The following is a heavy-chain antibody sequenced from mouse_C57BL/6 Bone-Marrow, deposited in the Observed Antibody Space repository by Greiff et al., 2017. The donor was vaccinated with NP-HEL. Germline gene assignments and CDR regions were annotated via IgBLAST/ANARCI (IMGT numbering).Heavy chain of an antibody. Sequence: EVQLQQSGAELVRPGASVKLSCTASGFNIKDDYMHWVKQRPEQGLEWIGWIDPENGDTEYASKFQGKATITADTSSNTAYLQLSSLTSEDTAVYYCTLMITGGYWGQGTTLTVSS. CDR1: GFNIKDDY. V-gene: IGHV14-4*01. CDR2: IDPENGDT. J-gene: IGHJ2*01. CDR3: TLMITGGY. D-gene: IGHD2-4*01.